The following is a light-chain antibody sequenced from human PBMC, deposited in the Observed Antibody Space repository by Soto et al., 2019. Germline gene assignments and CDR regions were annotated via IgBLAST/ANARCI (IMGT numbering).Light chain of an antibody. CDR2: GST. J-gene: IGLJ3*02. CDR1: SSNFGAGYD. V-gene: IGLV1-40*01. CDR3: AAWDDSLSAPV. Sequence: QSVLTQPPSVSGAPGQRVTISCTGSSSNFGAGYDVHWYQQLPGTAPKLLIYGSTNRPSGVPARFSGSKSDTSASLATSGLRSEDEGDYYCAAWDDSLSAPVFGGGTQLTVL.